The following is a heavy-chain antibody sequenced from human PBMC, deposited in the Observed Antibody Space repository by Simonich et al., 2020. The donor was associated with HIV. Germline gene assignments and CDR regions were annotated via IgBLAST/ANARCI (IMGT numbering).Heavy chain of an antibody. Sequence: QVQLVQSGAEVKKPGASVKVSCKVSGHTLTELSMNWVRQTPGRGLEWMGGFEPEVGETNYGHKFQGRVTMTEDTSTDTAYMELSSLRSEDTALYYCATWEVKDNVLTGFSYWYFDLWGRGTLVTVSS. J-gene: IGHJ2*01. D-gene: IGHD3-9*01. V-gene: IGHV1-24*01. CDR3: ATWEVKDNVLTGFSYWYFDL. CDR1: GHTLTELS. CDR2: FEPEVGET.